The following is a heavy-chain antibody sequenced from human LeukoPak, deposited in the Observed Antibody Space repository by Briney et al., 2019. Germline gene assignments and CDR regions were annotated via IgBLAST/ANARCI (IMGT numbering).Heavy chain of an antibody. Sequence: GASVKVSCKASGYTFTNYGINWVRQAPGQGLEWMGIINPSGGSTSYAQKFQGRVTMTRDTSTSTVYMELSSLRSEDTAVYYCARAQSSTEMNSSGPDYWGQGTLVTVSS. J-gene: IGHJ4*02. D-gene: IGHD6-19*01. CDR1: GYTFTNYG. CDR3: ARAQSSTEMNSSGPDY. V-gene: IGHV1-46*01. CDR2: INPSGGST.